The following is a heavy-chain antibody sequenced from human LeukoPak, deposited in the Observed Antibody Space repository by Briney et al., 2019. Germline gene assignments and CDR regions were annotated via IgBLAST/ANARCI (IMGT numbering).Heavy chain of an antibody. CDR3: ARGRISSI. J-gene: IGHJ3*02. Sequence: PSETLSLTCTVSGGSIRSSYYYWGWIRQPPGKGLEWIGEINHSGSTNYNPSLKSRVTISVDTSKNQFSLKLSSVTAADTAVYYCARGRISSIWGQGTMVTVSS. D-gene: IGHD2-15*01. V-gene: IGHV4-39*07. CDR1: GGSIRSSYYY. CDR2: INHSGST.